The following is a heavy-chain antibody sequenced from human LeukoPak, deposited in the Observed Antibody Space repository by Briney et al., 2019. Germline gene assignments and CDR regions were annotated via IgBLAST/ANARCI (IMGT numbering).Heavy chain of an antibody. CDR1: GFTFSSYS. D-gene: IGHD4-23*01. V-gene: IGHV3-30*03. Sequence: GGSLRLSCAASGFTFSSYSMNWVRQAPGKGLEWVAVTSYDGSNKDYADSVKGRFTISRDNSKNTLYVQMNSLRVEDTAVYYCVLGHYGGLFDNWGQGTLVTVSS. CDR2: TSYDGSNK. J-gene: IGHJ4*02. CDR3: VLGHYGGLFDN.